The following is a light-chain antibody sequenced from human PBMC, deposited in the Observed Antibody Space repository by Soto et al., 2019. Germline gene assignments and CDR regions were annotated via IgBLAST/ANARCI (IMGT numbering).Light chain of an antibody. J-gene: IGKJ5*01. V-gene: IGKV3-15*01. Sequence: EIVMTQSPATLSVTPGEGATVSCRASQSVSSHLAWYQHKPGQAPRLLFYDASTRATGIPARFSGSGSGTEFTLTISSLQSEDFAVYYCQQYIKWPITFGQGTRLEIK. CDR2: DAS. CDR1: QSVSSH. CDR3: QQYIKWPIT.